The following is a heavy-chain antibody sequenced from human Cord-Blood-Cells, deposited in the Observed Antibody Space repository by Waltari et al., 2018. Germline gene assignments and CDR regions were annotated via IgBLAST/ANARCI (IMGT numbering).Heavy chain of an antibody. D-gene: IGHD7-27*01. CDR2: ISSSSSYI. CDR1: GFTFSSYS. J-gene: IGHJ4*02. V-gene: IGHV3-21*01. Sequence: EVQLVESGGGLVKPGGSLRLSCAASGFTFSSYSMNWVRQAPGKGLEWVSSISSSSSYIYYADSVKGRFTISRDNAKNSLYLQMNSLRAEDTAVYYCARGWGSGNYFDYWGQGTLVTVSS. CDR3: ARGWGSGNYFDY.